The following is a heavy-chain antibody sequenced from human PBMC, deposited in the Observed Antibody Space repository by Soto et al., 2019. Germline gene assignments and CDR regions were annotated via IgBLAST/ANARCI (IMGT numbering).Heavy chain of an antibody. V-gene: IGHV4-61*01. CDR1: GVSVSSGSFY. CDR2: GSYSGTT. Sequence: RSLTCTVSGVSVSSGSFYWAWIRQPPGKGLEWIGFGSYSGTTNYKPSLKSRVTISVDTSRSQISLKVSSLTAVDTAVYYCARGATVTQYDYWGQGTLVTVSS. J-gene: IGHJ4*02. CDR3: ARGATVTQYDY. D-gene: IGHD4-17*01.